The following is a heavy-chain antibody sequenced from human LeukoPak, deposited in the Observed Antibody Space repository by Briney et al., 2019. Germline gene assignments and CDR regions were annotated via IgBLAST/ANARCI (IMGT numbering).Heavy chain of an antibody. J-gene: IGHJ4*02. Sequence: LTGRSLRLSCAASGFTFDDYAMHWVRQAPGKGLEWVSGISWNSGSIGYADSVKGRFTISRDNAKNSLYLQMNSLRAEDTALYYCAKPHSSGWYDYWGQRTLVTVSS. V-gene: IGHV3-9*01. CDR1: GFTFDDYA. CDR2: ISWNSGSI. D-gene: IGHD6-19*01. CDR3: AKPHSSGWYDY.